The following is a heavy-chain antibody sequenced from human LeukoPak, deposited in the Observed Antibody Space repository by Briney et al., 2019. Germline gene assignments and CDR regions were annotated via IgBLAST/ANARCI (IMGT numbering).Heavy chain of an antibody. Sequence: SETLSLTCAVYGGSFSGYYWSWIRQPPGKGLEWIGYMYDSGSTYYNPSLKSRVTISVDRSKNQFSLKLSSVTAADTAVYYCARGEGSYFDYWGQGTLVTVSS. J-gene: IGHJ4*02. CDR1: GGSFSGYY. V-gene: IGHV4-34*01. CDR2: MYDSGST. CDR3: ARGEGSYFDY.